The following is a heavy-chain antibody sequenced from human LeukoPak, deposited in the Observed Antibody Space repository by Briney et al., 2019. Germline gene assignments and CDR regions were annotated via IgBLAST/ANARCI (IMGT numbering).Heavy chain of an antibody. V-gene: IGHV4-59*01. CDR3: AREGYYDILTGPPREYYYGMDV. Sequence: SETLSLTCTVSGGSISSYYWSWIRQPPGKGLEWIGYIYYSGSTNYNPSLKSRVTISVDTSKNQFSLKLSSVTAADTAVYYCAREGYYDILTGPPREYYYGMDVWGQGTTVTVSS. J-gene: IGHJ6*02. CDR1: GGSISSYY. CDR2: IYYSGST. D-gene: IGHD3-9*01.